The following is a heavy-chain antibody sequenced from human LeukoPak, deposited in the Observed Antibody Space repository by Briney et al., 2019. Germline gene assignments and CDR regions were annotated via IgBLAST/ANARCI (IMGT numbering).Heavy chain of an antibody. J-gene: IGHJ4*02. D-gene: IGHD2-2*01. V-gene: IGHV4-39*01. CDR3: ARQKWCSSTSCFAYPDY. CDR1: GGSISSGGYY. CDR2: IYYSGST. Sequence: SETLSLTCTVSGGSISSGGYYWGWIRQPPGKGLEWIGSIYYSGSTYYNPSLKSQITISVDTSKNQFSLKLSSVTATDTAVYYCARQKWCSSTSCFAYPDYWGQGTLVTVSS.